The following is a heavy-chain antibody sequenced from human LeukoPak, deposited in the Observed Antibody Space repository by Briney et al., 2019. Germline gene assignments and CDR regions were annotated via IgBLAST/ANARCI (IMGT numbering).Heavy chain of an antibody. D-gene: IGHD6-19*01. J-gene: IGHJ4*02. CDR2: IRYDGSNK. V-gene: IGHV3-30*02. Sequence: PGGSLRLSCAASGFTFSSYGMHWVRQAPGKGLEWVAFIRYDGSNKYYADSVKGRFTISRDNSKNTLYLQMNSLRAEDTAVYYCARDSYMSSGWPFDYWGQGTLVTVSS. CDR1: GFTFSSYG. CDR3: ARDSYMSSGWPFDY.